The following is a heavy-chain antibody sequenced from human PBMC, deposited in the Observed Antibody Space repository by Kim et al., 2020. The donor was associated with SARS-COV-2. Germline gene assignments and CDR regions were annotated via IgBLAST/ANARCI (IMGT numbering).Heavy chain of an antibody. Sequence: GGSLRLSCAASGFNFGIYWMSWVRQVPGKGLEWVANIHPYGSEEYYVDSVEGRFTISRDNAKKSLFLQMNSLSVEDSGLYYCVRDLSGCPFDYWGQGTLVTVSS. V-gene: IGHV3-7*01. CDR2: IHPYGSEE. CDR1: GFNFGIYW. J-gene: IGHJ4*02. D-gene: IGHD5-12*01. CDR3: VRDLSGCPFDY.